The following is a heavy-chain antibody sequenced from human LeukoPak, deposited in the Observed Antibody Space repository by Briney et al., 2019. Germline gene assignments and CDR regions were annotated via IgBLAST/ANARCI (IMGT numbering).Heavy chain of an antibody. CDR1: GYTFHNYG. D-gene: IGHD3-22*01. V-gene: IGHV1-18*01. J-gene: IGHJ4*02. Sequence: GASVKVSCKASGYTFHNYGISWVRQAPGQGLEWMGWISAYNGNTNYAQKLQGRVTMTTDTSTSTAYMELRSLRSDDTAVYYCARNEFYYDSSGYYYFDYWGQGTLVTVSS. CDR3: ARNEFYYDSSGYYYFDY. CDR2: ISAYNGNT.